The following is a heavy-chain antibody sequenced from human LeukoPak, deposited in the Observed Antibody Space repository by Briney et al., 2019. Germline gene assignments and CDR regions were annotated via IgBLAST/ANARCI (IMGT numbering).Heavy chain of an antibody. CDR3: ARDTGWYFDL. D-gene: IGHD4-17*01. CDR1: GFTSSGYW. V-gene: IGHV3-74*01. J-gene: IGHJ2*01. Sequence: PGGSLRLSCAASGFTSSGYWMHWVRQVPGKGLVWVSRITGDGSSTTYADSVKGRFTISRDNAKNTVFLQMISLRAEDTAVYYCARDTGWYFDLWGRGTLVTVSS. CDR2: ITGDGSST.